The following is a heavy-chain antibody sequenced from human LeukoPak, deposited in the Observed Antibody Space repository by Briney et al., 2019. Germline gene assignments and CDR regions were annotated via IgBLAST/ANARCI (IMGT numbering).Heavy chain of an antibody. J-gene: IGHJ5*02. CDR3: ATRRGYSYGLYNWFDP. Sequence: SETLSLTCAVYGGSFSGYYWSWIRQPPGKGLEWIGEINHSGSTNYNPSLKSRVTVSVDTSKNQFSLKLSPVTAADTAVYYCATRRGYSYGLYNWFDPWGQGTLVTVSS. D-gene: IGHD5-18*01. V-gene: IGHV4-34*01. CDR1: GGSFSGYY. CDR2: INHSGST.